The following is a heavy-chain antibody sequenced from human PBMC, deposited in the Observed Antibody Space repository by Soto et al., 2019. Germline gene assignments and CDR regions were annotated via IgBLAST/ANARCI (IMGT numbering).Heavy chain of an antibody. CDR1: GGSISSGGYY. V-gene: IGHV4-31*03. Sequence: QVQLQESGPGLVKPSQTLSLTCTVSGGSISSGGYYWSWIRQHPGKGLEWIGYIYYSGSTYYNPSLKRRVXXSXDXXKNQFSRKLSSVTAADTAVYYCAREPYYYGSGMDVWGQGTTVTVSS. J-gene: IGHJ6*02. CDR2: IYYSGST. D-gene: IGHD3-10*01. CDR3: AREPYYYGSGMDV.